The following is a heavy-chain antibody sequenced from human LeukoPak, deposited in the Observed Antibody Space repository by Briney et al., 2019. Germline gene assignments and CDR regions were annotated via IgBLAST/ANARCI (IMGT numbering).Heavy chain of an antibody. CDR3: ATPYMNHGDLRSEDAFDI. Sequence: GGSLRLSCAASGFTVSSNYMSWVRQAPGKGLEWVSVIYSGGSTYYADSVKGRFTISRDNSKNTLYLQMNSLRAEDTAVYYCATPYMNHGDLRSEDAFDIWGQGTMVTVSS. V-gene: IGHV3-66*04. CDR1: GFTVSSNY. D-gene: IGHD1-14*01. CDR2: IYSGGST. J-gene: IGHJ3*02.